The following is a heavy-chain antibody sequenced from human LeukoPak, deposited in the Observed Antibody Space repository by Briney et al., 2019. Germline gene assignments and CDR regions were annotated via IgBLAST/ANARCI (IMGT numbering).Heavy chain of an antibody. CDR3: ANNFGLDN. D-gene: IGHD3-10*01. CDR1: GFTVSSNY. J-gene: IGHJ4*02. Sequence: PGGSLRLSCAASGFTVSSNYMSWVRQAPGKGLEWVSVIRPSGGSTYYADSVKGRFTISRDNSKNTLYLEMNSLRAEDTAVYYCANNFGLDNWGQGTLVTVSS. CDR2: IRPSGGST. V-gene: IGHV3-23*01.